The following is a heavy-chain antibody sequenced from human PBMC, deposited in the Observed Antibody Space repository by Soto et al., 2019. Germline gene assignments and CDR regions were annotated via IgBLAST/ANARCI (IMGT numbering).Heavy chain of an antibody. J-gene: IGHJ4*02. CDR1: GYGFTTYG. CDR3: ARGRYGDY. D-gene: IGHD1-1*01. V-gene: IGHV1-18*01. Sequence: QVHLVQSGDEVKKPGASVKVSCKGSGYGFTTYGITWVRQAPGQGLEWMAWISAHNGNTNYAQKLQGRVTVTRDTSTSTAYMELRSVRSDDTAVYYCARGRYGDYWGQGALVTVTS. CDR2: ISAHNGNT.